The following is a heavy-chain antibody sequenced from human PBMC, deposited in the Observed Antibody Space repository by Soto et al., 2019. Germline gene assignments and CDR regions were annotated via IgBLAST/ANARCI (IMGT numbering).Heavy chain of an antibody. CDR1: GFAFNNDW. D-gene: IGHD3-10*01. J-gene: IGHJ4*02. CDR3: ARGGGIVDH. Sequence: EVQVVESGGDLVQPGGSLRLSCAASGFAFNNDWMTWVRQASGKGLEWVASIKEDGSNTYYADSVRGRFTLSRDNTKNSQYLQMNSRTAEDMAVYYCARGGGIVDHWGQGTRVTVSS. V-gene: IGHV3-7*01. CDR2: IKEDGSNT.